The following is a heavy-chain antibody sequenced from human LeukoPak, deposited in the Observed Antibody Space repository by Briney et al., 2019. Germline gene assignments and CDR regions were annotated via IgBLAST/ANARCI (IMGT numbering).Heavy chain of an antibody. J-gene: IGHJ4*02. CDR2: INPSGGST. Sequence: GASVKVSCKASGYTFTSYYMHWVRQAPGQGLEWMGIINPSGGSTSYAQKFQGRVTMARDTSTSTVYMELSSLRSEDTAVYYCARAEVGATHLDYWGQGTLVTVSS. CDR1: GYTFTSYY. V-gene: IGHV1-46*01. CDR3: ARAEVGATHLDY. D-gene: IGHD1-26*01.